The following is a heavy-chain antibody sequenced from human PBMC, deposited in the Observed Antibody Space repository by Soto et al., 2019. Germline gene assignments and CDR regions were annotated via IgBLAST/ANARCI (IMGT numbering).Heavy chain of an antibody. Sequence: PSETLSLTCAVSGFSISSGYFWGWIRQPPGKGPEWLGSIYHSGTTYYNPSVKGRVTISVDTSKNQFSLKMSSVTAAATAVYYCARDSRSYYWLELWGQGTLVTFSA. CDR3: ARDSRSYYWLEL. V-gene: IGHV4-38-2*02. CDR1: GFSISSGYF. CDR2: IYHSGTT. D-gene: IGHD3-10*01. J-gene: IGHJ5*02.